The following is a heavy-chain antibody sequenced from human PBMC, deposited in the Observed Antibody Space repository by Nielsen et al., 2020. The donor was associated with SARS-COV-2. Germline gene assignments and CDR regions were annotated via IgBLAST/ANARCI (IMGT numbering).Heavy chain of an antibody. CDR3: ARDEGNLMIVVVITIDY. CDR1: GFTFSSYA. D-gene: IGHD3-22*01. CDR2: ISYDGSNK. V-gene: IGHV3-30-3*01. J-gene: IGHJ4*02. Sequence: GESLKISCAASGFTFSSYAMHWVRQAPGKGLEWVAVISYDGSNKYYADSVKGRFTISRDNSKNTLYLQMNSLRAEDTAVYYCARDEGNLMIVVVITIDYWGQGTLVTVSS.